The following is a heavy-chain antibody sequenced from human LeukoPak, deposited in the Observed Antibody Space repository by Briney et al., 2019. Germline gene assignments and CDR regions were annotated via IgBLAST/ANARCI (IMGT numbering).Heavy chain of an antibody. CDR1: GGSFSGYY. D-gene: IGHD3-10*01. CDR2: IYYSGST. CDR3: ARATTSLWFGEL. J-gene: IGHJ4*02. Sequence: SETLSLTCAVYGGSFSGYYWSWIRQPPGKGLEWIGYIYYSGSTNYNPSLKSRVTISVDTSKNQFSLKLSSVTAADTAVYYCARATTSLWFGELWGQGTLVTVSS. V-gene: IGHV4-59*01.